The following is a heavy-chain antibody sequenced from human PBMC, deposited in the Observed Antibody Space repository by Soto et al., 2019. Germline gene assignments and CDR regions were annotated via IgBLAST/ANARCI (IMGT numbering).Heavy chain of an antibody. J-gene: IGHJ6*02. CDR1: GFTVSNYW. CDR2: IKNDGTT. Sequence: GGSLRLSCAASGFTVSNYWMNWVRQAPGKGLVWVSHIKNDGTTSYADSVEGRFTVSRDDAKNSFYLQMNSLRADDTAVYYCAKDRGEEGLKFLEWFGGMDVWGHGTTVTVSS. V-gene: IGHV3-74*01. CDR3: AKDRGEEGLKFLEWFGGMDV. D-gene: IGHD3-3*01.